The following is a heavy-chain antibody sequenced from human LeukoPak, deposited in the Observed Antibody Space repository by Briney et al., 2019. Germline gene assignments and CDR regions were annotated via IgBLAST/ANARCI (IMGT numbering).Heavy chain of an antibody. CDR3: ARDGAVAGNDY. CDR1: GFTFSSYE. Sequence: PGGSLRLSCAASGFTFSSYEMNWVRQAPGKGLEWVSYISSSGSTIYYADSVKGRFTISRDNAKNSLYLQMNSPRAEDTAVYYCARDGAVAGNDYWGQGTLVTVSS. V-gene: IGHV3-48*03. CDR2: ISSSGSTI. J-gene: IGHJ4*02. D-gene: IGHD6-19*01.